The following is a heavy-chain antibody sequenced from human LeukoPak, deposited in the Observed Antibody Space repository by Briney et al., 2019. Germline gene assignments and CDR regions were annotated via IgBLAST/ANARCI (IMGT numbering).Heavy chain of an antibody. V-gene: IGHV3-53*01. J-gene: IGHJ4*02. CDR1: GFTVSSNY. CDR3: ARARMGDYGSGSYFLDY. D-gene: IGHD3-10*01. Sequence: GGSLRLSCAASGFTVSSNYMSWVRQAPGKGLEWVSVIYSGGSTYYADSVKGRFTISRDNSKNTLHLQMNSLRAEDTAVYYCARARMGDYGSGSYFLDYWGQGTLVTVSS. CDR2: IYSGGST.